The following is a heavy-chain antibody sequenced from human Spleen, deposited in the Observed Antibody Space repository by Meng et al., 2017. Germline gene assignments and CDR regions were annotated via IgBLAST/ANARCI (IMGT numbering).Heavy chain of an antibody. V-gene: IGHV4-39*07. Sequence: ESLKISCTVSGGSVSSGSYYWAWIRQPPGKEVEWIGNIYYTGSSFYNPSLESRVTISVDTSKNQFSLKLSSVIAADTAVYYCARRLGEWDVFDYWGQGTLVTVSS. D-gene: IGHD3-16*01. CDR1: GGSVSSGSYY. J-gene: IGHJ4*02. CDR3: ARRLGEWDVFDY. CDR2: IYYTGSS.